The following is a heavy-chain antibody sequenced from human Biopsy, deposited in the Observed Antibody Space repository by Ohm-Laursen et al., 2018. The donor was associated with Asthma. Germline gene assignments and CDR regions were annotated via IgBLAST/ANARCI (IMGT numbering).Heavy chain of an antibody. D-gene: IGHD5-12*01. CDR3: ARRYSGTDRVVYYYSGMEV. J-gene: IGHJ6*02. CDR1: GDSLGSFINYA. CDR2: LIPVLGTA. V-gene: IGHV1-69*13. Sequence: SVKVSCKASGDSLGSFINYAISWVRQAPRQGLEWMGGLIPVLGTADYEPMFEGRVTITADESTSTAYLELTSLRFEDTAVYYCARRYSGTDRVVYYYSGMEVWGQGTTVTVSS.